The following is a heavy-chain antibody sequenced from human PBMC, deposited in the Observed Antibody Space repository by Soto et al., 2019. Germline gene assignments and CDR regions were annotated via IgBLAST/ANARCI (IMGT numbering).Heavy chain of an antibody. J-gene: IGHJ3*02. Sequence: QVQLQESGPGLVKPSETLSLTCTVSGGSISSYYWSWIRQPPGKGLEWIGYIYYSGSTNYNPSLKSRVTISVDTSKNQFSLKLSSVTAADTAVYYCARAPLWGYYGSGSYYKEGAFDIWGQGTMVTVSS. CDR2: IYYSGST. V-gene: IGHV4-59*01. CDR1: GGSISSYY. D-gene: IGHD3-10*01. CDR3: ARAPLWGYYGSGSYYKEGAFDI.